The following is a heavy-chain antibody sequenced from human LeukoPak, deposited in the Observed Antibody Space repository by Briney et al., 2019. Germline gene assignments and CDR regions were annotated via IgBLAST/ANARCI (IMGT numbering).Heavy chain of an antibody. CDR1: GFTFSSYE. D-gene: IGHD5-18*01. V-gene: IGHV3-48*03. Sequence: GGSLRLSCAASGFTFSSYEMNWVRQAPGKGLEWVSYISSSGSTIYYADSAKGRFTISRDNAKNSLYLQMNSLRAEDTAVYYCARLKGYGDFDYWGQGTLVTVSS. CDR3: ARLKGYGDFDY. CDR2: ISSSGSTI. J-gene: IGHJ4*02.